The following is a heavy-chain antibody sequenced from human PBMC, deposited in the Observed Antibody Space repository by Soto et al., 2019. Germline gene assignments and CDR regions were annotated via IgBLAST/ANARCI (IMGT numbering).Heavy chain of an antibody. Sequence: GASVKVSCKASGYTFTSYAMNWVRQAPGQGLEWMGWINTNTGNPTYAQGFTGRFVLSLDTSVSTAYLQICSLKAEDTAVYYYARMTREQLVGDYYYYMDVWGKGTTVTVSS. D-gene: IGHD6-6*01. V-gene: IGHV7-4-1*01. CDR1: GYTFTSYA. J-gene: IGHJ6*03. CDR2: INTNTGNP. CDR3: ARMTREQLVGDYYYYMDV.